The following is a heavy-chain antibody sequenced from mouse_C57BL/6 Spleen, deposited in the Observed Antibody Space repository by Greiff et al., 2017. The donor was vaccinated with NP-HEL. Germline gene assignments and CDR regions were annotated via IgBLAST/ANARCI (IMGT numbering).Heavy chain of an antibody. V-gene: IGHV5-17*01. CDR2: ISSGSSTI. J-gene: IGHJ1*03. CDR3: ARGYHGTLYWYFDV. CDR1: GFTFSDYG. D-gene: IGHD2-1*01. Sequence: EVHLVESGGGLVKPGGSLKLSCAASGFTFSDYGMHWVRQAPEKGLEWVAYISSGSSTIYYADTVKGRFTISRDNAKNTLFLQLTSLRSEDTAMYYCARGYHGTLYWYFDVWGTGTTVTVSS.